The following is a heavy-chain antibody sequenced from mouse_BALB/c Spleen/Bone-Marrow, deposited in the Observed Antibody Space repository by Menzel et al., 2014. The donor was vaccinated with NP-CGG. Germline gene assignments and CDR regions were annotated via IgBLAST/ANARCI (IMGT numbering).Heavy chain of an antibody. D-gene: IGHD2-3*01. J-gene: IGHJ2*01. CDR1: GYTFTEYT. CDR2: INPNNGGT. Sequence: EVQLQESGPELVKPGASVKISCKTSGYTFTEYTMHWVKQSHVKSLEWIGDINPNNGGTSYNQKFKDKATWTVDKSSSTAYMELRSLTSEDSAVYYCARGWLLRHYFDYWGQGTTLPVSS. V-gene: IGHV1-18*01. CDR3: ARGWLLRHYFDY.